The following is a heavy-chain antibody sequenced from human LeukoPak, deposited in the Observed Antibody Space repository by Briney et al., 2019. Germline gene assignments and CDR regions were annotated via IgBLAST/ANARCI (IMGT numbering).Heavy chain of an antibody. CDR3: ARGSGFNDY. V-gene: IGHV4-39*07. J-gene: IGHJ4*02. D-gene: IGHD3-3*01. CDR2: FYYSGST. CDR1: GGSISSNYYY. Sequence: PSETLSLACTVSGGSISSNYYYWGWIRQPPGKGLEWIGSFYYSGSTYYNPSLKSRVTISVDTSKNQFSLKLSSVTAADTAVYYCARGSGFNDYWGQGTLVTVSS.